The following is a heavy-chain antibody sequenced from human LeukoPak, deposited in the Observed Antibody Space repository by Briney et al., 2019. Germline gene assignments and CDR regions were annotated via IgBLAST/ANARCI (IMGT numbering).Heavy chain of an antibody. CDR3: ARGGSCSSTSCYTGGFYYYYMDV. J-gene: IGHJ6*03. Sequence: SETLSLTCTVSGYSISSGYYWGWIRQPPGKGLEWIGSIYHSGSTYYNPSLKSRVTISVDTSKNQFSLKLSSVTAADTAVYYCARGGSCSSTSCYTGGFYYYYMDVWGKGTTVTVSS. V-gene: IGHV4-38-2*02. D-gene: IGHD2-2*02. CDR2: IYHSGST. CDR1: GYSISSGYY.